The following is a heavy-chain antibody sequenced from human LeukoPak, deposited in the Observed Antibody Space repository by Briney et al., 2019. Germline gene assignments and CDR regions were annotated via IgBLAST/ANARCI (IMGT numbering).Heavy chain of an antibody. V-gene: IGHV3-53*01. Sequence: GGSLRLSCAASGFTVSSNYMSWVRQAPGKGLEWVSVIYSGGSTYYADSVKGRFTISRDNSKNTLYLQMNSLRAEDTAVYYCASYGSGSYFDYWGQGTLATVSS. D-gene: IGHD3-10*01. J-gene: IGHJ4*02. CDR1: GFTVSSNY. CDR2: IYSGGST. CDR3: ASYGSGSYFDY.